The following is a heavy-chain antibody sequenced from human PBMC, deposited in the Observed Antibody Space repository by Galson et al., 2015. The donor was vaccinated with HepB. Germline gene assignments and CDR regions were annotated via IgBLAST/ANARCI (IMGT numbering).Heavy chain of an antibody. V-gene: IGHV3-48*04. J-gene: IGHJ2*01. D-gene: IGHD6-13*01. CDR2: ISSSSTTI. CDR1: GFTFSSYS. CDR3: ARDLTGYSSTWKRYWFFDL. Sequence: SLRLSCAASGFTFSSYSMNWVRQAPGKGLEWVSFISSSSTTIYYADSVKGRFTISRDDAKNSLYLQMNSLRAEDTAVYYCARDLTGYSSTWKRYWFFDLWGRGTRATVSA.